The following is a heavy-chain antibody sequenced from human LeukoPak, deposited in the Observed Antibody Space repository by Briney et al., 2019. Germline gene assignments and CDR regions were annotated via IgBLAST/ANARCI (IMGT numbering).Heavy chain of an antibody. Sequence: SETLSLTCTVSGYSISSGYYWGWIRQPPGKGLEWIGSIYHSGSTYYNPSLKSRVTISVDTSKNQFSLKLSSVTAADTAVYYCARSITMVRGVIILDAFDIWGQGTMVTVSS. J-gene: IGHJ3*02. CDR3: ARSITMVRGVIILDAFDI. V-gene: IGHV4-38-2*02. CDR2: IYHSGST. CDR1: GYSISSGYY. D-gene: IGHD3-10*01.